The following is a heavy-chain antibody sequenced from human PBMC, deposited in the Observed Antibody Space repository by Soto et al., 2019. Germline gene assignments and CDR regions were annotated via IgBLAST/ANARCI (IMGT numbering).Heavy chain of an antibody. J-gene: IGHJ4*02. CDR1: GYTFTSYS. CDR2: ISAYNGNT. V-gene: IGHV1-18*04. CDR3: ARDAPPADY. Sequence: QVQLVQSGAEVKKPGASVKVSCKASGYTFTSYSISWVRQAPGQGLEWMGWISAYNGNTNYAQMLQGRVTMTTDTYANTAYMELRSLRSDATAVYYCARDAPPADYWGQGTLVTVSS.